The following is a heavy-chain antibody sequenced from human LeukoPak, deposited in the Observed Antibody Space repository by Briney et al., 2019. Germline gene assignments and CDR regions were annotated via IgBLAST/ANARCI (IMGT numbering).Heavy chain of an antibody. J-gene: IGHJ3*02. CDR1: GGSISSSSYY. V-gene: IGHV4-39*01. CDR3: ARFTEYDSSRPPHAFDI. D-gene: IGHD6-6*01. Sequence: SETLSLTCTVSGGSISSSSYYWGWIRQPPGKGLEWIGSIYYSGSTYYNPSLKSRVTISVDTSKNQFSLKLSSVTAADTAVYYCARFTEYDSSRPPHAFDIWGQGTMVTVSS. CDR2: IYYSGST.